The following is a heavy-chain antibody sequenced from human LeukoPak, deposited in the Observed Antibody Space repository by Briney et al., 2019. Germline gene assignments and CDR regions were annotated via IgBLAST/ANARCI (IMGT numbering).Heavy chain of an antibody. J-gene: IGHJ3*02. CDR2: INHSGST. D-gene: IGHD1-26*01. CDR1: GGSFSGYY. CDR3: ASGGWELPRYAFDI. Sequence: SETLSLTCADYGGSFSGYYWSWIRQPPGKGLEWIGEINHSGSTNYNPSLKSRVTISVDTSKNQFSLKLSSVTAADTAVYYCASGGWELPRYAFDIWGQGTMVTVSS. V-gene: IGHV4-34*01.